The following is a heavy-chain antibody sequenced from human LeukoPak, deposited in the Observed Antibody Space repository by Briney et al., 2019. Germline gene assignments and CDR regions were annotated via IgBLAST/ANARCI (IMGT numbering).Heavy chain of an antibody. J-gene: IGHJ5*02. V-gene: IGHV4-39*01. CDR3: VRQRYSDWSCFDP. CDR1: GGSINSYY. D-gene: IGHD3-9*01. CDR2: IYYSGST. Sequence: TSETLSLTCTVSGGSINSYYWGWIRQPPGKGLEWIGNIYYSGSTSYNPSLKSRVTISIDASKKQFSLKLSSVTAADTAVYYCVRQRYSDWSCFDPWGQGTLVTVSS.